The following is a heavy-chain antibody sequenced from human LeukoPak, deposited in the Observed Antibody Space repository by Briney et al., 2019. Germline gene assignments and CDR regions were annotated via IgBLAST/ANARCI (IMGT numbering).Heavy chain of an antibody. V-gene: IGHV3-21*01. CDR3: ARGWYYDILTGYYNFDY. CDR2: ISSSSSYI. D-gene: IGHD3-9*01. Sequence: GGSLRLSCAASGFTFSSYSMNWVRQAPGKGLEWVSSISSSSSYIYYADSVKGRFTISRDNAKNSLYLQMNSLRAEDTAVYYCARGWYYDILTGYYNFDYWGQGTLVTVSS. CDR1: GFTFSSYS. J-gene: IGHJ4*02.